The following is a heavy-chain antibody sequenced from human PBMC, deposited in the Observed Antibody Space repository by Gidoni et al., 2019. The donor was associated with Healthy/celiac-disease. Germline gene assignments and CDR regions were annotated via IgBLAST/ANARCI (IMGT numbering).Heavy chain of an antibody. V-gene: IGHV3-21*01. CDR2: ISSSSSYI. J-gene: IGHJ4*02. CDR3: AREPAVAGSTGY. Sequence: EVQLVESGGGLVKPGGSLRLSVAPSGFTFSAYSRNWVRPAPGKGLEWVSSISSSSSYIYYADSVKGRFTISRDNAKNSLYLQMNSLRAEDTAVYYCAREPAVAGSTGYWGQGTLVTVSS. D-gene: IGHD6-19*01. CDR1: GFTFSAYS.